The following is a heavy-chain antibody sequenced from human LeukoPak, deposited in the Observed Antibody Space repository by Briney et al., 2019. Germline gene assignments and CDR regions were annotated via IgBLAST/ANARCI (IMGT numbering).Heavy chain of an antibody. J-gene: IGHJ4*02. CDR3: ARHQTPNAKYCSSTSCYLADY. Sequence: GESLKISCKGSGYSFTSYWIGWVRQMPGKGLEWMGITYPGDSDTRYSPSFQGQVTISADKSISTAYLQWSSLKASDTAMYYCARHQTPNAKYCSSTSCYLADYWGQGTLVTVSS. V-gene: IGHV5-51*01. CDR2: TYPGDSDT. D-gene: IGHD2-2*01. CDR1: GYSFTSYW.